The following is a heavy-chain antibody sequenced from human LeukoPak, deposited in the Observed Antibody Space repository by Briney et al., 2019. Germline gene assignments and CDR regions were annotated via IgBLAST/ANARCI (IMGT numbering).Heavy chain of an antibody. V-gene: IGHV3-48*03. CDR1: GFTFSSYE. CDR2: ISSSGSTI. J-gene: IGHJ4*02. CDR3: AKDRHDILTGYYNY. D-gene: IGHD3-9*01. Sequence: PGGSLRLSCAASGFTFSSYEMNWVRQAPGKGLEWVSYISSSGSTIYYADSVKGRFTISRDNAKNSLYLQMNSLRAEDTAVYYCAKDRHDILTGYYNYWGQGTLVTVSS.